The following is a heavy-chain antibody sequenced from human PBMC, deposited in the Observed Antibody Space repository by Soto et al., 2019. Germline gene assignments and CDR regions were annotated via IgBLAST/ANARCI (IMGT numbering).Heavy chain of an antibody. CDR2: IYYSGST. Sequence: SETLSLNCTVSGGSISGYYWSWIRQPPGKGLEWMGYIYYSGSTNYNPSLQSRVTISVDTSKNQFSLKLSSVTAADTAVYYCARSTSSGSYYGFDYWGQGTLVTVS. D-gene: IGHD1-26*01. V-gene: IGHV4-59*01. CDR3: ARSTSSGSYYGFDY. CDR1: GGSISGYY. J-gene: IGHJ4*02.